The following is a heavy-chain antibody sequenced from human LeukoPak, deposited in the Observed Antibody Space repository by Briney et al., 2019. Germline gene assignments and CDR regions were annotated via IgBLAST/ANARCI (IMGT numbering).Heavy chain of an antibody. Sequence: GGSLRLSCAASEFTFWMHWVRQAPGTGLVWVSHINGDGSWTSYADSVKGRFTISKDNAKNTVYLQMNNLRAEDTAVYYCVSFYETYWGRGTLVTVSS. V-gene: IGHV3-74*01. CDR1: EFTFW. J-gene: IGHJ4*02. CDR2: INGDGSWT. D-gene: IGHD2-2*01. CDR3: VSFYETY.